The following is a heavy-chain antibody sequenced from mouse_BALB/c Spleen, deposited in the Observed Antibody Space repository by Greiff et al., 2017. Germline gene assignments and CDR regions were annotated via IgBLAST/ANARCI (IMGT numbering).Heavy chain of an antibody. CDR3: ASVTGPYYFDY. CDR1: GFTFSSYG. CDR2: ISSGGSYT. J-gene: IGHJ2*01. D-gene: IGHD4-1*01. Sequence: DVQLQESGGDLVKPGGSLKLSCAASGFTFSSYGMSWVRQTPDKRLEWVATISSGGSYTYYPDSVKGRFTISRDNAKNTLYLQMSSLKSEDTAMYYCASVTGPYYFDYWGQGTTLTVSS. V-gene: IGHV5-6*01.